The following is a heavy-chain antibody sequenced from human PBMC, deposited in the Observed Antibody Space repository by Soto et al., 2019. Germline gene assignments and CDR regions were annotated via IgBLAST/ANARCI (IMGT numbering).Heavy chain of an antibody. J-gene: IGHJ4*02. CDR1: GFSFPSFW. CDR3: VKQHPLDSRAWHN. CDR2: IYPGDSET. Sequence: GEFPKISCKVSGFSFPSFWIGWVRQVPGKGLEWLGSIYPGDSETRYSTSFQGEVTISADKSITTAYLHWSSLRASDTATYYCVKQHPLDSRAWHNWGQGTLVTVSS. D-gene: IGHD6-19*01. V-gene: IGHV5-51*01.